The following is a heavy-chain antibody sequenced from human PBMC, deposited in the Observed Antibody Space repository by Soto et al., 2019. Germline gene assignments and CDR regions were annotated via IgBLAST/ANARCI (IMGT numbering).Heavy chain of an antibody. J-gene: IGHJ4*02. V-gene: IGHV1-69*13. Sequence: SVKVSCTASGGTFSSYSMSWVRQAPGQGLEWMGGIIPIFGPANYAQKFQGRVTITADESMSTAYMELSSLRSEDTAVYYCARDTGGWYILYFDYWGQGTLVTVSS. CDR1: GGTFSSYS. CDR2: IIPIFGPA. D-gene: IGHD6-19*01. CDR3: ARDTGGWYILYFDY.